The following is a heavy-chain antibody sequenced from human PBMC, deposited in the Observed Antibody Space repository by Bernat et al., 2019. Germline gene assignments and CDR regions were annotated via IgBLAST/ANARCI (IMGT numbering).Heavy chain of an antibody. Sequence: QVQLVQSGAEVKKPGASVKVSCKASGYTFTGYYMHWVRQAPGQGLEWMGRTNPNSGGTNYAEKLQGSVIMTRETTISTAYMELSTQRSDDTAVYYCGRIDETGATYGEYWGEGTLATVSS. CDR3: GRIDETGATYGEY. CDR2: TNPNSGGT. CDR1: GYTFTGYY. D-gene: IGHD1-1*01. V-gene: IGHV1-2*06. J-gene: IGHJ4*02.